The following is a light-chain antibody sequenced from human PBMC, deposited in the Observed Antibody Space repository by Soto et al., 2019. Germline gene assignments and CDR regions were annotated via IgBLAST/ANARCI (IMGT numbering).Light chain of an antibody. J-gene: IGKJ1*01. CDR2: GAS. CDR3: QLYGSSWS. CDR1: QSVSSY. Sequence: EIVLTRSPGTLSLSPGERATLSCRASQSVSSYLAWYQQKPGQAPRLFIYGASNRATGIPDRFSGSGSGTDFTLTISTLAPEDFAVYYCQLYGSSWSFGQGTKVEFK. V-gene: IGKV3-20*01.